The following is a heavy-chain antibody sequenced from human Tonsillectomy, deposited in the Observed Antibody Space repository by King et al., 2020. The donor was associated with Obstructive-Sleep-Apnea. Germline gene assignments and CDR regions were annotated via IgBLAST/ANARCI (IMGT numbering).Heavy chain of an antibody. Sequence: VQLQQWGAGLLKPSETLSLTCAVYGGSFSGYYWSWIRQPPGKGLEWIGEINHSGSTNYNPSLKSRVTISVDTSKNQFSLKLGSVTAADTAVYYCARVGQFYLDYWGQGTLVTVSS. CDR2: INHSGST. CDR1: GGSFSGYY. V-gene: IGHV4-34*01. J-gene: IGHJ4*02. CDR3: ARVGQFYLDY.